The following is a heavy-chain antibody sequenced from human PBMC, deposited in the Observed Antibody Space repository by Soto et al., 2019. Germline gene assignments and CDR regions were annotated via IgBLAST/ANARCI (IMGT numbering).Heavy chain of an antibody. D-gene: IGHD4-4*01. V-gene: IGHV3-23*01. J-gene: IGHJ4*02. CDR1: GFTFSSYA. CDR2: ISGSGGST. CDR3: AKVPTQNSNGWIYFDN. Sequence: GGSLRLSCAASGFTFSSYAMSWVRQAPGKGLEWVSAISGSGGSTYYADSVKGRFTISRDNSKNTLYLQMNSLRREDTAVYYCAKVPTQNSNGWIYFDNWGQGTRVTVSS.